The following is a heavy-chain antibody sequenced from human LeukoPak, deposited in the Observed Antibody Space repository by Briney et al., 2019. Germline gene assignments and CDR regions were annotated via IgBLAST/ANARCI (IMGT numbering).Heavy chain of an antibody. CDR3: AREFGDYEAIDY. Sequence: GGSLRLSCVASGFTFNSYWMSWVRQAPGKGLEWLAGIKGDGSDKRYVDSVKGRFTISRDNAEKSLYLQMNSLRAEDTAVYYCAREFGDYEAIDYWGQGTLVTVSS. V-gene: IGHV3-7*01. J-gene: IGHJ4*02. D-gene: IGHD4-17*01. CDR1: GFTFNSYW. CDR2: IKGDGSDK.